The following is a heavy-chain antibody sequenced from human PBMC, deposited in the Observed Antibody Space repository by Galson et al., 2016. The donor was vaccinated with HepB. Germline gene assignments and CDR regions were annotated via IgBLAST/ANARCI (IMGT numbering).Heavy chain of an antibody. CDR3: AKARGIYCPTGGCPLGHYYYGMDV. V-gene: IGHV3-43*01. CDR2: INWDGTNA. Sequence: SLRLSCAASGFTIDDYTVHWVRHLPGKGLEWVSLINWDGTNAYYAESVRGRFTISRDNSINYSYLEMSSLRPEDTALYFCAKARGIYCPTGGCPLGHYYYGMDVWGHGTSVTVSS. J-gene: IGHJ6*02. CDR1: GFTIDDYT. D-gene: IGHD5/OR15-5a*01.